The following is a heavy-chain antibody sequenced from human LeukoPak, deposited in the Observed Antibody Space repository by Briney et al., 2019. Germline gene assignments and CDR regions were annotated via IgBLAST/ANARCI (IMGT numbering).Heavy chain of an antibody. J-gene: IGHJ4*02. CDR2: ISHDGDKK. D-gene: IGHD6-19*01. Sequence: GRSLRLSCAASGFTFNKYAMHWVRQAPGKGLEWVAVISHDGDKKYYADSVKGRFTISRDNSKNTLYLQMNSLRVEDTAVYYCARESRAVAVAGRYYFDYWGQGTVVTVSS. CDR1: GFTFNKYA. V-gene: IGHV3-30*14. CDR3: ARESRAVAVAGRYYFDY.